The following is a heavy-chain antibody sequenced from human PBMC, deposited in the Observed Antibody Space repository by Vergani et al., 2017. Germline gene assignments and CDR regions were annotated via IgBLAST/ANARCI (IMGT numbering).Heavy chain of an antibody. CDR1: GFTFSSYW. Sequence: EVQLVESGGGLVQPGGSLRLSCAASGFTFSSYWMSWVRQAPGKGLEWVANIKQDGSEKYYVDSVKGRFTISRDNAKNSLYLQMNSLRAEDTAVYYCARESTLGWIQLWLDYYYYGMDVWGQGTTVTVSS. D-gene: IGHD5-18*01. CDR2: IKQDGSEK. V-gene: IGHV3-7*03. J-gene: IGHJ6*02. CDR3: ARESTLGWIQLWLDYYYYGMDV.